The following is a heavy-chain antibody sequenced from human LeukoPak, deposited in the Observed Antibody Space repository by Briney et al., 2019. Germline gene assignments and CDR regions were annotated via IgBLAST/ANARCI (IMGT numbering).Heavy chain of an antibody. CDR2: FDPEDGET. CDR3: ATGASTIWYNYYYYMDV. D-gene: IGHD4/OR15-4a*01. CDR1: GYTLTDLS. V-gene: IGHV1-24*01. J-gene: IGHJ6*03. Sequence: ASVKVSCKVSGYTLTDLSMHWVRQAPGKGLDWMGGFDPEDGETIYAQKFQGRVTMTEDTSTDTAYMELSSLRSEDTAVYYCATGASTIWYNYYYYMDVWGKGTTVTVSS.